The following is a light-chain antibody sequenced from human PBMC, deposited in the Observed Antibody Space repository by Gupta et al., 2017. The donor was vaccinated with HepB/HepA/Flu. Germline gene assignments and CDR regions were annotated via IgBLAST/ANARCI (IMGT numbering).Light chain of an antibody. CDR1: QDIIIY. CDR2: AAS. J-gene: IGKJ3*01. V-gene: IGKV1-16*02. Sequence: DIQLTPSPSSLSASVGDRVTITCRASQDIIIYLAWFLQKPGKAPKCLIYAASSLQSGVPSKFSGSGSGTDFTLTISSLQPEDFATYYCQQYHNYPFTFGPGTKVDIK. CDR3: QQYHNYPFT.